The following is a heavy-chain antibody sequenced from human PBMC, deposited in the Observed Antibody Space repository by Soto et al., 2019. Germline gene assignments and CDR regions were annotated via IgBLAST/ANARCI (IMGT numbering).Heavy chain of an antibody. CDR3: ARDPGYDAFDI. CDR2: IIPIFGTA. J-gene: IGHJ3*02. D-gene: IGHD6-25*01. Sequence: GASVKVSCXASGGTFSSYAISWVRQAPGQGLEWMGGIIPIFGTANYAQKFQGRVTITADESTSTAYMELSSLRSEDTAVYYCARDPGYDAFDIWGQGAMVTVSS. CDR1: GGTFSSYA. V-gene: IGHV1-69*13.